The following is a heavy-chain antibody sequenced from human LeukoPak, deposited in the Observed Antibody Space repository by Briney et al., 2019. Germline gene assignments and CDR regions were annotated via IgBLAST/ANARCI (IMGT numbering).Heavy chain of an antibody. CDR3: AKGNPFDS. J-gene: IGHJ4*02. V-gene: IGHV3-23*01. CDR2: VSGSVSST. Sequence: GGSLRLSCAASGFNFRTYAMTWVRQAPGKGLEWLSVVSGSVSSTYYADSVKGRFTISRDNSKNTLYLQMNSLRTEDTAIYYCAKGNPFDSWGQGTLVTVSS. CDR1: GFNFRTYA. D-gene: IGHD2/OR15-2a*01.